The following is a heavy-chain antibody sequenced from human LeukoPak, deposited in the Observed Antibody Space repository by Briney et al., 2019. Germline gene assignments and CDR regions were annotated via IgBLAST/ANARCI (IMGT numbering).Heavy chain of an antibody. D-gene: IGHD5-18*01. CDR1: GFTFSNYA. Sequence: PGGSLRLSCAASGFTFSNYAMSWVRQAPGQGLEWVSAISGGGGSTFYADSVKGRFTVSRDNSKNTLYLQMNSLRAEDTAVYYCAKDVEYSYGSHFDCWGQGSLVTVSS. CDR2: ISGGGGST. V-gene: IGHV3-23*01. J-gene: IGHJ4*02. CDR3: AKDVEYSYGSHFDC.